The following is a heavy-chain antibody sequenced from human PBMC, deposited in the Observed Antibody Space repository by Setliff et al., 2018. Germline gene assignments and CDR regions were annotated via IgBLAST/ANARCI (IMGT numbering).Heavy chain of an antibody. D-gene: IGHD3-22*01. CDR1: GGSFSAYY. V-gene: IGHV4-34*01. CDR2: ISHGGGT. Sequence: PSETLSLTCTVYGGSFSAYYWSWIRQPPGEGLEWIGEISHGGGTNYNPSLRSRVTISIDTSKNLFSLKLTSVTAADTAVYYCATGDVYDSSAFFSDWFDPWGQGTLVTVSS. CDR3: ATGDVYDSSAFFSDWFDP. J-gene: IGHJ5*02.